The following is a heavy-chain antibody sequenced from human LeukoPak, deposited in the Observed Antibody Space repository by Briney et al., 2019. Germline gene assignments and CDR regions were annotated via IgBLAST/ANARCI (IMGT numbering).Heavy chain of an antibody. Sequence: PSETLSLTCAVYGGSFSGYYWSWIRQPPGKGLEWIGEINHSGSTNYNPSLKNRVTISVDTSKNQFSLKLSSVTAADTAVYYCASAGYSDSSGYYLYDYWGQGTLVTVSS. V-gene: IGHV4-34*01. CDR3: ASAGYSDSSGYYLYDY. CDR2: INHSGST. CDR1: GGSFSGYY. D-gene: IGHD3-22*01. J-gene: IGHJ4*02.